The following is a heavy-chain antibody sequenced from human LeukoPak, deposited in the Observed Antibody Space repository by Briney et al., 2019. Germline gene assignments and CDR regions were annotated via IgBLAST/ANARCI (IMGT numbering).Heavy chain of an antibody. CDR2: IIPIFGTA. Sequence: SVKVSCXASGGTLSSYAISWVRQAPGQGLEWMGGIIPIFGTASYAQKFQGRVTITADESTSTAYMELSSLRSEDTAVYYCARERILWFGESAHPAGPFDYWGQGTLVTVSS. CDR1: GGTLSSYA. V-gene: IGHV1-69*13. CDR3: ARERILWFGESAHPAGPFDY. D-gene: IGHD3-10*01. J-gene: IGHJ4*02.